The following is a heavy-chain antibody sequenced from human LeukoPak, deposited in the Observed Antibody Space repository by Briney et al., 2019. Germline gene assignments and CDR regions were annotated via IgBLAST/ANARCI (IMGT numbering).Heavy chain of an antibody. V-gene: IGHV3-21*01. J-gene: IGHJ5*02. CDR2: ISSSSSYI. CDR3: ARAHGSAGGNWFDP. D-gene: IGHD2-8*02. Sequence: GGSLRLSCAASGFTFSSYSMNWVRQAPGKGLEWVSSISSSSSYIYYADSVKGRFTISRDNAKNSLYLQMNSLRAEDTAVYYCARAHGSAGGNWFDPWGQGTLVTVSS. CDR1: GFTFSSYS.